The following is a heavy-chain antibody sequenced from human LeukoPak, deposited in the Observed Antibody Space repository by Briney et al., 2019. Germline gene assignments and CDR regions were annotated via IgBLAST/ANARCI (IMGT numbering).Heavy chain of an antibody. V-gene: IGHV3-30*04. Sequence: GGSLRLSCAASGFTFSSYAMHWVRQAPGKGLEWVAVISYDGSNKYYADSVKGRFTISRDNSKNTLYLQMNSLRAEDTAVYYCAKGGYDYVWGSYRTNYFDYWGQGTLVTVSS. CDR1: GFTFSSYA. J-gene: IGHJ4*02. D-gene: IGHD3-16*02. CDR2: ISYDGSNK. CDR3: AKGGYDYVWGSYRTNYFDY.